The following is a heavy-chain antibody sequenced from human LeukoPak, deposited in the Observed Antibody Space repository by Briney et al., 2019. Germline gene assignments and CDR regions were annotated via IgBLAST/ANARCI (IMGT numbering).Heavy chain of an antibody. V-gene: IGHV3-9*01. J-gene: IGHJ4*02. CDR3: AKDYYDSSGYYWPMDY. Sequence: PGGSLRLSCAASGFTFDDYAMHWVRQAPGKGLEWVSGISWNSGSIGYADSVKGRFTISRGNAKNSLYLQMNSLRAEDTALYYCAKDYYDSSGYYWPMDYWGQGTLVTVSS. CDR2: ISWNSGSI. CDR1: GFTFDDYA. D-gene: IGHD3-22*01.